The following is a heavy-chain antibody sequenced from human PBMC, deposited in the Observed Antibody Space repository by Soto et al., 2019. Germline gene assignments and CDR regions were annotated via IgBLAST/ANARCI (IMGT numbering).Heavy chain of an antibody. Sequence: EVQLVESGGGLVQPGGSLRLSCAASGFTFSTYDMHWVRQAPGKGLEWVSGIATSGDTFYAGSVKGRFTISREDARNSLYLQMHSLRVGDTSVYYCVRGGIGVTEPHWEYWGQGTLVTVSS. CDR2: IATSGDT. D-gene: IGHD3-10*01. CDR3: VRGGIGVTEPHWEY. CDR1: GFTFSTYD. J-gene: IGHJ4*02. V-gene: IGHV3-13*04.